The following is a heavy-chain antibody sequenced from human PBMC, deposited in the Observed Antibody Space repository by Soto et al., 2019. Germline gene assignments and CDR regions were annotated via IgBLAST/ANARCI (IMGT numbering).Heavy chain of an antibody. J-gene: IGHJ4*02. D-gene: IGHD4-17*01. CDR1: GFTFSSYG. V-gene: IGHV3-30*03. CDR2: ISYDESEK. Sequence: QVQLAESGGGVVQPGRSLRLTCAASGFTFSSYGMHWVRQAPGKGLEWVAVISYDESEKHYADSVKGRLTISRDNSKNTLYRQMNILRTEDTAICYGATASYGHYAPFDFWGQGTRVTVSS. CDR3: ATASYGHYAPFDF.